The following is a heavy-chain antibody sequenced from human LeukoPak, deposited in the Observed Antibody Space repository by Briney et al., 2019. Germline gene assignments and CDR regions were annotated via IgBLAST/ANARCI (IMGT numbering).Heavy chain of an antibody. D-gene: IGHD2-2*01. J-gene: IGHJ4*02. CDR3: ARGYCSSTSCLDYFDY. V-gene: IGHV4-34*01. CDR2: INHSGST. CDR1: GGSFSGYY. Sequence: SETLSLTRAVYGGSFSGYYWSWIRQPPGKGLEWIGEINHSGSTNYNPSLKSRVTISVDTSKNQFSLKLSSVTAADTAVYYCARGYCSSTSCLDYFDYWGQGTLVTVSS.